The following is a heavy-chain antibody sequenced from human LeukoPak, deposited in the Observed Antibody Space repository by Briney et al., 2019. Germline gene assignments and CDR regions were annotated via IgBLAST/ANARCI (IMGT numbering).Heavy chain of an antibody. D-gene: IGHD3-9*01. CDR2: IYWDDDK. CDR3: AHRRTGYDWNHGDFDY. J-gene: IGHJ4*02. Sequence: SGPTLVKPTQTLTLTCSFSGFSLTTRPLGVGWISQPPGKALEWLAVIYWDDDKRYNPSLRTRLTVTTATSKNQVVLLMTNMDPVDTATYYCAHRRTGYDWNHGDFDYWGPGTLVTVSS. CDR1: GFSLTTRPLG. V-gene: IGHV2-5*02.